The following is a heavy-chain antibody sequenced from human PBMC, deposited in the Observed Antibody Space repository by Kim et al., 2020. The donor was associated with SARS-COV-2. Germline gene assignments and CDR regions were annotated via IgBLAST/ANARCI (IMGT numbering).Heavy chain of an antibody. D-gene: IGHD3-3*01. Sequence: ASVKVSCKASGYTFTSYAMNWVRQAPGQGLEWMGWINTNTGNPTYAQGFTGRFVFSLDTSVSTAYLQISSLKAEDTAVYYCARNTSKTIFGVVKAGGWFDPWGQGTLVTVSS. CDR2: INTNTGNP. J-gene: IGHJ5*02. V-gene: IGHV7-4-1*02. CDR3: ARNTSKTIFGVVKAGGWFDP. CDR1: GYTFTSYA.